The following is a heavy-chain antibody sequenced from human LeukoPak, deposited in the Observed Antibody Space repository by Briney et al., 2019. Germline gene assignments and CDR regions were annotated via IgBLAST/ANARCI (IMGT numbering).Heavy chain of an antibody. CDR3: ARDYDFWSGYYGGLDY. J-gene: IGHJ4*02. CDR1: GFTFSSYG. V-gene: IGHV3-33*01. CDR2: IWYDGSNK. D-gene: IGHD3-3*01. Sequence: GGSLRLSCAASGFTFSSYGMHWVRQAPGKGLEWVAVIWYDGSNKYYADSVKGRFTISRDNSKNTLYLQMNSLRAEDTAVYYCARDYDFWSGYYGGLDYWGQGTLVTVSS.